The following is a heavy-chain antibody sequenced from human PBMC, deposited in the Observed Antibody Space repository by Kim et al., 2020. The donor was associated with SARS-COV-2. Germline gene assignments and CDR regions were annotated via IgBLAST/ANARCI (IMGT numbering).Heavy chain of an antibody. D-gene: IGHD3-10*01. V-gene: IGHV3-49*02. Sequence: YAASVKGIFTISRDDSTSIVYLQVNSLRTEDTAVYYCVTYMSASWTGFDVWGQGTMVTVSS. J-gene: IGHJ3*01. CDR3: VTYMSASWTGFDV.